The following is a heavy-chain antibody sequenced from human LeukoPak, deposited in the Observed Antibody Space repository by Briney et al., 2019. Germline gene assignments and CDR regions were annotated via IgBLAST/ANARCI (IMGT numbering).Heavy chain of an antibody. J-gene: IGHJ6*03. CDR1: GGTFSSYA. Sequence: SVKVSCKASGGTFSSYAISWVRQAPGQGLELMGGIIPIFGAANYAQKFQGRVTITTDESTSTAYMELSSLRSEDTAVYYCARAYYDFWSGYPSGYYYMDVWGKGTTVTVSS. V-gene: IGHV1-69*05. CDR3: ARAYYDFWSGYPSGYYYMDV. D-gene: IGHD3-3*01. CDR2: IIPIFGAA.